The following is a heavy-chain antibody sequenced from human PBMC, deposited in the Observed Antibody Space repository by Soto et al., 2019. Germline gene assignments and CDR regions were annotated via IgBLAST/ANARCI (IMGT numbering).Heavy chain of an antibody. CDR2: ISSSGSTI. J-gene: IGHJ4*02. V-gene: IGHV3-48*03. CDR3: ARVPWGLRYFDY. CDR1: GFTFSSYE. Sequence: GGSLRLSCAASGFTFSSYEMNWVRQAPGKGLEWVSYISSSGSTIYYADSVKGRFTISRDNAKNSLYLQMNSLRAEDTAVYYSARVPWGLRYFDYWGQGTLVTVSS. D-gene: IGHD2-21*02.